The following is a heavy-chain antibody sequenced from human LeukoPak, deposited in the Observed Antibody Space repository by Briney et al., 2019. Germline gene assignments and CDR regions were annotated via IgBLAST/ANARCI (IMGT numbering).Heavy chain of an antibody. CDR3: VRRRGYSYDY. D-gene: IGHD5-18*01. CDR1: EFTFISYA. CDR2: ISSNGGST. J-gene: IGHJ4*02. Sequence: PGGSLRLSCAASEFTFISYAMDWVRQAPGKGLEYVSGISSNGGSTYYASSVKGRFTISRDNSKTTLDLQMGSLRAEDMAVYYCVRRRGYSYDYWGQGTLVSVSS. V-gene: IGHV3-64*01.